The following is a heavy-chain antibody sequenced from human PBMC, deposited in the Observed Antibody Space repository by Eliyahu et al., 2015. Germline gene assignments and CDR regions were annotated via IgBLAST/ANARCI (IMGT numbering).Heavy chain of an antibody. CDR2: IYYIGRA. V-gene: IGHV4-39*01. J-gene: IGHJ3*02. CDR1: GGSISSSSYY. Sequence: QLQLQESGPGLVKPSETLSLTCTVSGGSISSSSYYWGWIRQPPGKGLEWIGSIYYIGRAYYHPSLKSRVTISVDTSKNQFSLKLSSVTAADTAVYYCARRMLKVGAFDIWGQGTMVTVSS. CDR3: ARRMLKVGAFDI. D-gene: IGHD3-16*01.